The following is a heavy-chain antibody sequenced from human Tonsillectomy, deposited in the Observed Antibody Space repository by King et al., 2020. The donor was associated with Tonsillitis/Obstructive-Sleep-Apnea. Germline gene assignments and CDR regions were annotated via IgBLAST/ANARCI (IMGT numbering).Heavy chain of an antibody. D-gene: IGHD3-16*01. CDR2: IKSQTYGGTT. CDR3: ATDWVLEDA. V-gene: IGHV3-15*07. CDR1: GFSISKAW. Sequence: DVQLVESGGGLVKPGGSLRLSCAASGFSISKAWMNWVRQAPGKGLEWVGRIKSQTYGGTTDYAAPVKGRFTISRDDSKNTVYLQMNSLKTEDTAVYYCATDWVLEDAWGQGTLVTVSS. J-gene: IGHJ4*02.